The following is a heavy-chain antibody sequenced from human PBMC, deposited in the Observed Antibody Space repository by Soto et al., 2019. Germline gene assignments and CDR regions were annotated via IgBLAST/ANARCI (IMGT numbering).Heavy chain of an antibody. CDR2: IKSKTDGGTT. J-gene: IGHJ4*02. CDR1: GSTCNNLW. CDR3: ITDPGNWPDY. V-gene: IGHV3-15*01. Sequence: GGPLRLSWAAAGSTCNNLWMSCISQTPGKGLEWVGRIKSKTDGGTTDYAAPVKGRFIISRDDSKNTLDLQMNSLKTEDTAVYYCITDPGNWPDYWGQGTLVTVSS.